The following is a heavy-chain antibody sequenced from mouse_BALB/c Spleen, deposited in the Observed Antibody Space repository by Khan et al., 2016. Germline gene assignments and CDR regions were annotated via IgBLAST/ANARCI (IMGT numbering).Heavy chain of an antibody. J-gene: IGHJ1*01. V-gene: IGHV3-2*02. D-gene: IGHD2-3*01. Sequence: EVQLVESGPGLVKPSQSLSLTCTVTGYSITSDYAWNWIRQFPGNKLEWMGYISYSGSTSYNPSLKSRISITRDTSKNRFFLQLNSVTTEDTATYYCAGSMAWYFDVWGAGTTVTVSS. CDR3: AGSMAWYFDV. CDR2: ISYSGST. CDR1: GYSITSDYA.